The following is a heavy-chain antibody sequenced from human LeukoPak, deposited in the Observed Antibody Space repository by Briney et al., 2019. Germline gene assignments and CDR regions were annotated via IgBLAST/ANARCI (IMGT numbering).Heavy chain of an antibody. V-gene: IGHV3-23*01. CDR3: TKRGAYGSGRSYFFEF. J-gene: IGHJ4*02. CDR2: LSDSGGDT. CDR1: GFTFSSHA. D-gene: IGHD2-15*01. Sequence: GGSLRLSYAASGFTFSSHAMCWVRQAPGKGLEWVSSLSDSGGDTFYANSVKGRFAISRDNFKNTLYLQMNSLRAEDTAVYYCTKRGAYGSGRSYFFEFWGQGALVTVSS.